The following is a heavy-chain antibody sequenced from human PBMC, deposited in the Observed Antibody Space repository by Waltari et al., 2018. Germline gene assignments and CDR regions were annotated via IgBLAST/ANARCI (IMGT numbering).Heavy chain of an antibody. CDR1: GFTFSDAW. Sequence: EVQLVESGGGLVKPGGSLRLSCTASGFTFSDAWMSWVRQAPGKGLEWVGRIKRNTVGGTTDFAAPVNGRFTMSRDDSKATLFLQMSSLKTEDTAVYFCATEFYGAYNFWGQGTLVTVSP. V-gene: IGHV3-15*01. D-gene: IGHD4-17*01. CDR2: IKRNTVGGTT. J-gene: IGHJ4*02. CDR3: ATEFYGAYNF.